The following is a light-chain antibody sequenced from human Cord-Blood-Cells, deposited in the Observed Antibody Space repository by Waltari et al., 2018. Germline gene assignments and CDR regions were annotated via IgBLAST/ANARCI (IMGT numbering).Light chain of an antibody. CDR3: QQYGSSPPLT. J-gene: IGKJ4*01. Sequence: TQSPGTLSLSPGERATLSCRASQSVSSSYLAWYQQKPGQAPRLLIYGASSRATGIPDRFSGSGSGTDFTLTISRLEPEDFAVYYCQQYGSSPPLTFGGGTKVEIK. CDR2: GAS. V-gene: IGKV3-20*01. CDR1: QSVSSSY.